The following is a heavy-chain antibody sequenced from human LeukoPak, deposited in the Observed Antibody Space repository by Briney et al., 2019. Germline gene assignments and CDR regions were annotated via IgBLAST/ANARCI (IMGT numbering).Heavy chain of an antibody. J-gene: IGHJ4*02. CDR2: ISGSGGST. V-gene: IGHV3-23*01. CDR1: GFTFSSYA. Sequence: GGSLRLSCAASGFTFSSYAMSWVCQAPGKGLEWVSAISGSGGSTYYADSVKGRFTISRDNSKNTLYLQMSSLRAEDTAVYYWAKAPPAYYVFWSGYASYFDYWGQGPLVTVSS. CDR3: AKAPPAYYVFWSGYASYFDY. D-gene: IGHD3-3*01.